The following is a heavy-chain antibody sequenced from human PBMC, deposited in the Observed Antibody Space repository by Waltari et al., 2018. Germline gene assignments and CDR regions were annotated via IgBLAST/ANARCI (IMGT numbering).Heavy chain of an antibody. D-gene: IGHD5-12*01. CDR1: GGSLSSYY. CDR2: IYTSGST. CDR3: ARDRRDGYKHDAFDI. J-gene: IGHJ3*02. V-gene: IGHV4-4*09. Sequence: QVQLQESGPGLVKPSETLSLTCTVSGGSLSSYYWSWIRQPPGKGLEWIGYIYTSGSTNYNPSLKSRVTISVDTSKNQFSLKLSSVTAADTAVYYCARDRRDGYKHDAFDIWGQGTMVTVSS.